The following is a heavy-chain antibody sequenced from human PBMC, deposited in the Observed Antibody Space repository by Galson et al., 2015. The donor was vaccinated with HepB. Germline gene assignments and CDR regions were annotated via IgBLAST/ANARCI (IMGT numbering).Heavy chain of an antibody. V-gene: IGHV5-51*01. CDR2: FYPGDSET. J-gene: IGHJ5*02. CDR3: ARLRCSGGSCYRGWFDP. D-gene: IGHD2-15*01. CDR1: GYSFTSYW. Sequence: QSGAEVKKPGESLRISCKASGYSFTSYWIGWVRQMPGKGLEWMGIFYPGDSETRYGPSFQGQVTISADKSIITAYLQWSSLKASDTAMYYCARLRCSGGSCYRGWFDPWGQGTLVTVSS.